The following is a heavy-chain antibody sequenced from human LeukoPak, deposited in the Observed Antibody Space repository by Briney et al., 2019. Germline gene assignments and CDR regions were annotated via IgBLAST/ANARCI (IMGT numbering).Heavy chain of an antibody. J-gene: IGHJ4*02. CDR1: GYTLTELS. CDR2: FDPEDGET. D-gene: IGHD4-23*01. V-gene: IGHV1-24*01. Sequence: ASVKVSCKVSGYTLTELSMHWVRQAPGKGLEWMGGFDPEDGETIYAQKFQGRVTMTEDTSTDTAYMELSSLRSEDTAVYYCATDTETDYGGSFDYWGQGTLVTVSS. CDR3: ATDTETDYGGSFDY.